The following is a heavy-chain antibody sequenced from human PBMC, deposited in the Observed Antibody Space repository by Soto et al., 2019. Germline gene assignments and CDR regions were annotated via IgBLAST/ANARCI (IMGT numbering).Heavy chain of an antibody. D-gene: IGHD1-1*01. CDR3: ATELEFRRYFDY. CDR1: GSIFHSFS. Sequence: PGGSLRLSCVASGSIFHSFSMNWVRQTPDKGLEWVAVISYDGSRQYYGDSVKGRFTISRDNSKNTLYLQMNSLRPEDTAVYYCATELEFRRYFDYWGQGTLVTV. CDR2: ISYDGSRQ. V-gene: IGHV3-30*04. J-gene: IGHJ4*02.